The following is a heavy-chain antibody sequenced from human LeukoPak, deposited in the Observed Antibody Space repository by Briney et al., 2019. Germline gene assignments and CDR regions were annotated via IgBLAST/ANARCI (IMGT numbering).Heavy chain of an antibody. CDR2: VSGGGGSA. CDR1: GFTFSGYA. D-gene: IGHD3-3*01. Sequence: GGFLRLSCVASGFTFSGYAMSWVRQAPGKGLEWVSAVSGGGGSAYYADSVKGRFTISRDNSKNTLYLQTNSLKVEDTAVYFCAKIGDYDFWSGPNAGHFDYWGQGTLVTVSS. J-gene: IGHJ4*02. V-gene: IGHV3-23*01. CDR3: AKIGDYDFWSGPNAGHFDY.